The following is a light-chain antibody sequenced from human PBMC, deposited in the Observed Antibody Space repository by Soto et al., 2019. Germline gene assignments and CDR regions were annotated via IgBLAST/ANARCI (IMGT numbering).Light chain of an antibody. CDR1: QAITNN. Sequence: IHFTRSPSSLSASVGSRVTITCRASQAITNNLDWYQQKPGKAPKLLIYAASRLQSGVPSRFSGSGSGTDFTLTSSSLQPEDFVTYYCLQDYNYPRTFGQGTKV. CDR3: LQDYNYPRT. J-gene: IGKJ1*01. CDR2: AAS. V-gene: IGKV1-6*01.